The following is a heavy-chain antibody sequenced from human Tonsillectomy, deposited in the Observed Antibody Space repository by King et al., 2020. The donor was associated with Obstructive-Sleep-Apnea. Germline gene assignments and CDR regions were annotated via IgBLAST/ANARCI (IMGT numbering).Heavy chain of an antibody. CDR1: GFTFSSYG. D-gene: IGHD1-7*01. Sequence: VQLVEAGGGVVQPGRSLRLSWEASGFTFSSYGMHWVRQAPGKGLEWVSFIRYDGNNKYYAGSVKGRFTISRDNPKNTLYLQMDDLRTEDTAVYYCAKDAAITGTLDYWGQGILVTVSS. J-gene: IGHJ4*02. V-gene: IGHV3-30*02. CDR3: AKDAAITGTLDY. CDR2: IRYDGNNK.